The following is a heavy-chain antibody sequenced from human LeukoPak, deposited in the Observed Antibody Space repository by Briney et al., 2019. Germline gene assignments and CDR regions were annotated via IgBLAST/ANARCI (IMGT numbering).Heavy chain of an antibody. Sequence: QPGGSLRLSCAASGFTFSSYAMNWVRQAPGKGLEWVSGISGSSGGTYYADSVKGRFTISRDNSKNTVYLQMNSLRAEDTAIYYCAKRGLGSCSGSSCLQWVLDYWGQGTLVTVPS. CDR3: AKRGLGSCSGSSCLQWVLDY. CDR2: ISGSSGGT. V-gene: IGHV3-23*01. J-gene: IGHJ4*02. CDR1: GFTFSSYA. D-gene: IGHD2-15*01.